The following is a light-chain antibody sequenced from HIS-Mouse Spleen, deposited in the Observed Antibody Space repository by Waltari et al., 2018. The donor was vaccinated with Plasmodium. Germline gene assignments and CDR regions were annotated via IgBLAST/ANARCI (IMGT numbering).Light chain of an antibody. V-gene: IGKV1-5*03. Sequence: DIQMTQSPSTLSASVGDRVTITCRASQSISSWLAWYQQKPGKDPKLLIYKAYSLESGVPSRFSGSGSGTEFTLTISSLQPDDFATYYCQQYNSYWTFGQGTKVEIK. CDR2: KAY. CDR1: QSISSW. J-gene: IGKJ1*01. CDR3: QQYNSYWT.